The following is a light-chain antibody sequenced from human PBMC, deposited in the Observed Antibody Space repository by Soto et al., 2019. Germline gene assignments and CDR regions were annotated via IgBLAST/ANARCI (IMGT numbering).Light chain of an antibody. CDR1: QTFTTSS. V-gene: IGKV3-20*01. J-gene: IGKJ1*01. Sequence: EIVFTQSPGTLSLSPVERATLSCRASQTFTTSSLAWYQQKPGQAPRLLISGASNRATGIPDRFSGSGSGTEFTLTISSLQSEDFAVYYCQQYNNWPRTFGQGTKVDIK. CDR3: QQYNNWPRT. CDR2: GAS.